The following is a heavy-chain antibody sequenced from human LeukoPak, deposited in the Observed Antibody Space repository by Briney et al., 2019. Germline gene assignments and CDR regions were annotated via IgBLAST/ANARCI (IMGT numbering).Heavy chain of an antibody. CDR1: GDSVTSYY. J-gene: IGHJ4*02. V-gene: IGHV4-59*08. CDR2: VSSDGTT. D-gene: IGHD2-8*02. Sequence: SETLSLTCSVSGDSVTSYYWSWIRQPPGKGLEWIGYVSSDGTTNYTPSLRSRVIMSVDAAKNHISLSLTSLTAADTAIYYCARLDCTGDGCYNHWGQGTLVTVSS. CDR3: ARLDCTGDGCYNH.